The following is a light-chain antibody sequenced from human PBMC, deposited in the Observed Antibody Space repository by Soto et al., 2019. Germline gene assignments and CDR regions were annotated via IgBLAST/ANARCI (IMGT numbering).Light chain of an antibody. Sequence: EIVLTQSPGTLSLSPGERATLSCRASQSVTSDYLAWYQQKPGQAPRLLIYNASTRAPGIPDRFSGSGSGTDCSLTISRLEPEDFAVYYCQQYGSSPHTFGQGARVE. CDR3: QQYGSSPHT. J-gene: IGKJ2*01. CDR1: QSVTSDY. V-gene: IGKV3-20*01. CDR2: NAS.